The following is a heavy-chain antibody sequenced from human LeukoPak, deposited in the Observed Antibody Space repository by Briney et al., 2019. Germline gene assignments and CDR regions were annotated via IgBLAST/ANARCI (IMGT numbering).Heavy chain of an antibody. CDR2: VSYDGNIK. CDR3: ARKGLGGELGGFDY. CDR1: GFIFTNFA. V-gene: IGHV3-30*04. D-gene: IGHD1-7*01. Sequence: GGSLRLSCAASGFIFTNFAMHWVRQAPGKGLEWVAVVSYDGNIKYYSDSVKGRFTISRDNAKNSLYLQMNSLRAEDTALYHCARKGLGGELGGFDYWGQGTLVTVSS. J-gene: IGHJ4*02.